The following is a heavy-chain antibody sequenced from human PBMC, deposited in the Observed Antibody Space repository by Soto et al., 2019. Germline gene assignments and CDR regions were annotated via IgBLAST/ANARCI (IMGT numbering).Heavy chain of an antibody. V-gene: IGHV4-59*01. CDR3: ARSDYGNIDY. Sequence: PSEILSLTCTVSGGSISSYYWSWIRQPPGKGLEWIGYIYYSGSTNYNPSLKSRVTISVDTSKNQFSLKLSSVTAADTAVYYCARSDYGNIDYWGQGTLVTVSS. CDR1: GGSISSYY. J-gene: IGHJ4*02. CDR2: IYYSGST. D-gene: IGHD3-10*01.